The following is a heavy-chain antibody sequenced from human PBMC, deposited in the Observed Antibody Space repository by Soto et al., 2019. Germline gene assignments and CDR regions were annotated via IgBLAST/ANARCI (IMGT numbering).Heavy chain of an antibody. Sequence: GESLRLSGAASEFNYSTYPMDWARHAPRKGLEWVSSISFSGSFRYYADSVKSRVTISRNNAQNSHYPQMTQLRAQGRAVYFCPRGAPGRVGCELLLLHWGEGTLLPVS. CDR2: ISFSGSFR. D-gene: IGHD2-21*01. CDR1: EFNYSTYP. V-gene: IGHV3-21*04. J-gene: IGHJ1*01. CDR3: PRGAPGRVGCELLLLH.